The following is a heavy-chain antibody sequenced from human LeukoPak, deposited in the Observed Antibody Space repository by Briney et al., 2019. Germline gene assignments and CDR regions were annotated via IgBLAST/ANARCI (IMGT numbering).Heavy chain of an antibody. CDR3: AKGRGWADVDAFDI. Sequence: GGSLRLSCAASGFTFSSYSMSWVRQAPGKGLEWVSVISGSAGTTYYADSVKGRFTISRDNSKNTLYLQMNSLRAEDTAVYYCAKGRGWADVDAFDIWGQGTMVTVSS. CDR1: GFTFSSYS. V-gene: IGHV3-23*01. D-gene: IGHD1-26*01. CDR2: ISGSAGTT. J-gene: IGHJ3*02.